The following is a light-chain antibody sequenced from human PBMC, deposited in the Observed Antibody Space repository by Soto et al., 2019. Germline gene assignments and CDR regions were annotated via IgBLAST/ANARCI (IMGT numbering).Light chain of an antibody. CDR3: QPYGYLVP. V-gene: IGKV3-20*01. Sequence: GLPQSPGTLSLAPGEGATLSCRSSQRITNNYLALYQQQPGRAHRPLIYDAPSNSAGIPDRVNGSGSGPDFALAISGLEREDVAVFYCQPYGYLVPFGGGTKVDIK. CDR2: DAP. CDR1: QRITNNY. J-gene: IGKJ4*01.